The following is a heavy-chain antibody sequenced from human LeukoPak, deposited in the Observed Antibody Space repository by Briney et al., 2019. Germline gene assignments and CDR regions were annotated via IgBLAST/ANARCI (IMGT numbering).Heavy chain of an antibody. Sequence: PGGSLRLSCADSGFTFSSHWMHWVRQAPGKGLVWVSRIKYDASSTSYADPVKGRFTISRDNAKNTLYLQMNSLRAEDTAVYYCARGATYAYYQDYWGQGTLVTVSS. J-gene: IGHJ4*02. D-gene: IGHD1-26*01. CDR3: ARGATYAYYQDY. CDR1: GFTFSSHW. V-gene: IGHV3-74*01. CDR2: IKYDASST.